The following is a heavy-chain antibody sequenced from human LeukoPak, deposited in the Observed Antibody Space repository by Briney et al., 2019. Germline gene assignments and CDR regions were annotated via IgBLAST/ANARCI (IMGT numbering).Heavy chain of an antibody. V-gene: IGHV3-11*01. CDR2: ISSSGSTI. CDR3: AKDSRSGMIVVVAYYFDY. J-gene: IGHJ4*02. CDR1: GFTFSDYY. D-gene: IGHD3-22*01. Sequence: GGSLRLSCAASGFTFSDYYMSWIRQAPGKGLEWVSYISSSGSTIYYADSVKGRFTISRGNAKNSLYLQMNSLRAEDTAVYYCAKDSRSGMIVVVAYYFDYWGQGTLVTVSS.